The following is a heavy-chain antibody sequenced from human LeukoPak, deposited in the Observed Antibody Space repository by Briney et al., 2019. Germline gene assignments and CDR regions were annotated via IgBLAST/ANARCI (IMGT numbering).Heavy chain of an antibody. D-gene: IGHD3-10*01. Sequence: PSETLSLTCTVSGGSISSYYWSWIRQPPGKGLEWIGYIYYSGSTNYNPSLKSRVTISVDTSKNQFSLKLSSVTAADTAVYYCARSYGSGIKGWFDPWGQGTLVTVSS. J-gene: IGHJ5*02. CDR1: GGSISSYY. CDR3: ARSYGSGIKGWFDP. V-gene: IGHV4-59*01. CDR2: IYYSGST.